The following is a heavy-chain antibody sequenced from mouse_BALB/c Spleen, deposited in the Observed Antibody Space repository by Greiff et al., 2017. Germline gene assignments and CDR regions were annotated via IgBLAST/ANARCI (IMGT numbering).Heavy chain of an antibody. J-gene: IGHJ2*01. CDR1: GFAFSSYD. V-gene: IGHV5-12-1*01. Sequence: EVHLVESGGGLVKPGGSLKLSCAASGFAFSSYDMSWVRQTPEKRLEWVAYISSGGGSTYYPDTVKGRFTISRDNAKNTLYLQMSSLKSEDTAMYYCARQGYSDYWGQGTTLTVSS. CDR3: ARQGYSDY. CDR2: ISSGGGST.